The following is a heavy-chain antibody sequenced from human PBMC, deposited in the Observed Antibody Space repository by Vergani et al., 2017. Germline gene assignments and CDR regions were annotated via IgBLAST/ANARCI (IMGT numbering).Heavy chain of an antibody. CDR2: IGSSGPYI. J-gene: IGHJ4*02. CDR1: GFTFSDFS. CDR3: AKGLGITLTAVWGGLDS. V-gene: IGHV3-21*04. D-gene: IGHD3-16*01. Sequence: VQLVESGGGLVKPGGSLRLSCAASGFTFSDFSMSWVRQAPGKGLEWVAFIGSSGPYINYADSVKGRFIISRDNTKNTLFLEMNSLRTEDTATYFCAKGLGITLTAVWGGLDSWGPGTVVLVSS.